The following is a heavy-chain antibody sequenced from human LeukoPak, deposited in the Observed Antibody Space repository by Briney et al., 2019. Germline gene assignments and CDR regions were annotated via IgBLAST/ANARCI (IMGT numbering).Heavy chain of an antibody. Sequence: GSSVKVSCNASGGTFSSYAISWVRQAPGQGLEWMGRIIPIFGTANYAQKFQGRVTINTDESTSTAYMELSSLRSEDTAVYYCARESWTSVGTQGDWGQGTLVTVSS. CDR1: GGTFSSYA. J-gene: IGHJ4*02. CDR2: IIPIFGTA. V-gene: IGHV1-69*05. CDR3: ARESWTSVGTQGD. D-gene: IGHD4-23*01.